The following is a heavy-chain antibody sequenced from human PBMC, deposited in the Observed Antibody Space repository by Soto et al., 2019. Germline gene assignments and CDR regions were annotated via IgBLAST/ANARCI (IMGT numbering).Heavy chain of an antibody. CDR1: GGSFSGYY. V-gene: IGHV4-34*01. CDR2: INHSGST. D-gene: IGHD3-16*01. CDR3: ARISPLGWFDP. J-gene: IGHJ5*02. Sequence: QVQLQQWGAGLLKPSETLSLTCAVYGGSFSGYYWSWIRQPPGKGLEWIGEINHSGSTNYNPSLTSRVTISVDTSKNQFSLKLSSVTAADTAVYYCARISPLGWFDPWGQGTLVTVSS.